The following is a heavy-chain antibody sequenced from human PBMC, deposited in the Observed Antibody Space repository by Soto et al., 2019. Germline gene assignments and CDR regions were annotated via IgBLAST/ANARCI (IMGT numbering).Heavy chain of an antibody. CDR1: GFTVSSNY. CDR2: IYSAGNT. CDR3: ARDFVVGGPTINYFYGMDV. Sequence: EVQLVESGGDLVQPGGSLRLSCAASGFTVSSNYMSWVRQAPGKGLEWISIIYSAGNTYYADSVKGRFTISRDNSKNTLYLQMNSLGDEDTAVYYGARDFVVGGPTINYFYGMDVWGQGTTVTVSS. J-gene: IGHJ6*02. V-gene: IGHV3-66*01. D-gene: IGHD1-26*01.